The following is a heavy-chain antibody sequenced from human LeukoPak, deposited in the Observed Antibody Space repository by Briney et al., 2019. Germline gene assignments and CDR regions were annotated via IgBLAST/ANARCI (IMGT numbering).Heavy chain of an antibody. CDR2: LSESGETT. CDR3: AKQWLVGN. D-gene: IGHD6-19*01. V-gene: IGHV3-23*01. CDR1: GFTFSSHA. J-gene: IGHJ4*02. Sequence: GGSLRLSCAAPGFTFSSHAMNWVRQAPGKGLEWVSSLSESGETTDYADSVKGRFTISRDNSKNTLYLQMNSLRAEDTAVYYCAKQWLVGNWGQGTLVTVSS.